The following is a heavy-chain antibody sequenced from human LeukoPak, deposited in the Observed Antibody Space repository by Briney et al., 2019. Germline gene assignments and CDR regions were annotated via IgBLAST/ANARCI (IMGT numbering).Heavy chain of an antibody. CDR3: AKDHGGARDIVVVPAAIYYFDY. CDR1: GFTFSSYS. V-gene: IGHV3-48*01. J-gene: IGHJ4*02. Sequence: PGGSLRLSCAASGFTFSSYSMNWVRQAPGKGLEWVSYISSSSSTIYYADSVKGRFTISRDNSKNTLYLQMNSLRAEDTAVYYCAKDHGGARDIVVVPAAIYYFDYWGQGTLVTVSS. D-gene: IGHD2-2*02. CDR2: ISSSSSTI.